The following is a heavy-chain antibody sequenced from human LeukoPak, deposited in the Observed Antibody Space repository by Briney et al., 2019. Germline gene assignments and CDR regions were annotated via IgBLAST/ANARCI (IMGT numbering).Heavy chain of an antibody. V-gene: IGHV1-3*04. D-gene: IGHD2-21*01. Sequence: ASVRVSCKASGYTFINHAIHWVRQAPGQRLEWMGWINIGNGNTKYSQNFQGRITITRDTSATTAYMDLSSLRSEDTAMYYCARRLGRSFDYWGQGTLVTVSS. CDR2: INIGNGNT. J-gene: IGHJ4*02. CDR1: GYTFINHA. CDR3: ARRLGRSFDY.